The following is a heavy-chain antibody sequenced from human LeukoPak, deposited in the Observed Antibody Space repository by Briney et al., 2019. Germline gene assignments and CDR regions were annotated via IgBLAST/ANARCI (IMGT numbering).Heavy chain of an antibody. Sequence: GASVKVSCKASGYTFSSYYMHWVRQAPGQGLEWMGWIKPDSGGTRSAQKFQGRVTMTRDTSISTAYMELSRLRSDDTAVYYCARDLLAAASRGWFDPWGQGTLVTVSS. CDR2: IKPDSGGT. D-gene: IGHD6-13*01. J-gene: IGHJ5*02. V-gene: IGHV1-2*02. CDR3: ARDLLAAASRGWFDP. CDR1: GYTFSSYY.